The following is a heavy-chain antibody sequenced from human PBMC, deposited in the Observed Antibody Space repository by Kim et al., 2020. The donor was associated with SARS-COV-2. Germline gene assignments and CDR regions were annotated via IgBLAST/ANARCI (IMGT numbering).Heavy chain of an antibody. D-gene: IGHD6-13*01. Sequence: GGSLRLSCAASGFTFSDYYMSWIRQAPGKGLEWVSYISSSSYTNYADSVKGRFTISRDNAKNSLYLQMNSLRAEDTAVYYCARDSVAAAGKAHYYYYGMDVWGQGTTVTVSS. CDR1: GFTFSDYY. V-gene: IGHV3-11*05. CDR3: ARDSVAAAGKAHYYYYGMDV. CDR2: ISSSSYT. J-gene: IGHJ6*02.